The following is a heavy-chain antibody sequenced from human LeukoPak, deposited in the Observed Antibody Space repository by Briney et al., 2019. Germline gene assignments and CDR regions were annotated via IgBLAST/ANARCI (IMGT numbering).Heavy chain of an antibody. D-gene: IGHD1-26*01. Sequence: SVKVSCKASGGTFSSYAISWVRQAPGQGLEWMGRIIPILGIANYAQKFQGRVTITADKSTSTAYMELSSLRSEDTAVYYCANWELHEDYYYYYYGMDVWGQGTTVTVSS. CDR3: ANWELHEDYYYYYYGMDV. J-gene: IGHJ6*02. CDR1: GGTFSSYA. CDR2: IIPILGIA. V-gene: IGHV1-69*04.